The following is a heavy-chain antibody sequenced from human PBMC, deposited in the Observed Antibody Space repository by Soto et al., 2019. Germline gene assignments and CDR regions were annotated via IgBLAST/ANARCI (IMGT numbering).Heavy chain of an antibody. D-gene: IGHD3-10*01. Sequence: QVQLVESGGGVVQPGRSLRLSCAASGFTFSSYAMHWVRQAPGKGLEWVAVISYDGSNKYYADSVKGRFTISRDNSKNTLYLQMNSLRAADTAVYSCARAYGTMVRGVVGDFWGQGTLVTVSS. CDR1: GFTFSSYA. CDR2: ISYDGSNK. V-gene: IGHV3-30-3*01. CDR3: ARAYGTMVRGVVGDF. J-gene: IGHJ4*02.